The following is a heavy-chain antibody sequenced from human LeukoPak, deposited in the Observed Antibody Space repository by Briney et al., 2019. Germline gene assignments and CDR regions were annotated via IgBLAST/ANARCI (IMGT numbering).Heavy chain of an antibody. CDR3: ARERYYYGSGSYSL. V-gene: IGHV1-46*01. Sequence: ASVKVSCKASGFVFTGYGFTWVRQAPGQGLEWMGIINPGGISTNYAQKFQGRVTMTSDTSTTIVYMELSSLRSEDTAVYYCARERYYYGSGSYSLWGQGTLVTVSS. CDR1: GFVFTGYG. D-gene: IGHD3-10*01. J-gene: IGHJ4*02. CDR2: INPGGIST.